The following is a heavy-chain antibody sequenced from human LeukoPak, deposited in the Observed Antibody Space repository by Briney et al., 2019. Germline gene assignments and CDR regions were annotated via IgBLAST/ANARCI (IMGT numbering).Heavy chain of an antibody. D-gene: IGHD2/OR15-2a*01. J-gene: IGHJ4*02. CDR2: MNPSGGST. Sequence: GASVKVSCKASGYTXTSYYIHWVRQAPGQGLEWMAIMNPSGGSTSSAQKFQGRVTMTRDTSTSTVYMELSGLRSEDTAVYYCARAGVITAADYWGQGTLVTVSS. CDR3: ARAGVITAADY. V-gene: IGHV1-46*01. CDR1: GYTXTSYY.